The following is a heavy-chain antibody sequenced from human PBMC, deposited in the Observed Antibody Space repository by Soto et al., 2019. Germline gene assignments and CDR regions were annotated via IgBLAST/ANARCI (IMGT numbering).Heavy chain of an antibody. Sequence: QVQLVESGGGVVQPGKSLRLSCAASGFTFGRFAMHWVRQAPGKGLEWVAVISYDGSNTNYGDSAKGRFTISRDNSKNTLYLQMNSLRADDTAVFYCARAPRDGAYFDYWGQGTLVTVSS. V-gene: IGHV3-30-3*01. CDR2: ISYDGSNT. CDR3: ARAPRDGAYFDY. D-gene: IGHD4-17*01. J-gene: IGHJ4*02. CDR1: GFTFGRFA.